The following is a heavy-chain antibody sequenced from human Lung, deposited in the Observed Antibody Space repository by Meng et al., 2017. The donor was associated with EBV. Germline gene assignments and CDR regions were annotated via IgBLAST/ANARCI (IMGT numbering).Heavy chain of an antibody. Sequence: GLLLRGGEGVLMPSDTLSPSGAVFGGSFSGSFSGYYWSGIRKAPGKGLEWIGEINDSGSTDYNPSLKSRLNISVDRSKSQFSLELSSVTAADTAVYYCARSTFDYWGQGTLVTVSS. D-gene: IGHD1-26*01. CDR3: ARSTFDY. J-gene: IGHJ4*02. V-gene: IGHV4-34*01. CDR2: INDSGST. CDR1: GGSFSGSFSGYY.